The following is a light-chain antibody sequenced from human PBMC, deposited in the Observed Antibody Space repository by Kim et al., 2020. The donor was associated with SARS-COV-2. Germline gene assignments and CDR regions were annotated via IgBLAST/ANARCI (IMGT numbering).Light chain of an antibody. Sequence: SPGQTARITCSGEALPKQYAYWYQQKPGQAPVLVIYKGSGRPSGIPERFSGSSSGTTVTLTISGVQAEDEADYYCQSADSSGTWVFGGGTQLTVL. J-gene: IGLJ3*02. CDR1: ALPKQY. CDR3: QSADSSGTWV. CDR2: KGS. V-gene: IGLV3-25*03.